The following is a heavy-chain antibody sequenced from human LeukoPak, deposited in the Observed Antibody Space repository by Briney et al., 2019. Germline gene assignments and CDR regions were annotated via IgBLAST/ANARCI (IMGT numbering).Heavy chain of an antibody. V-gene: IGHV3-15*01. D-gene: IGHD3-3*01. CDR3: TTDPDYDFWSTDY. J-gene: IGHJ4*02. Sequence: GGSLRLSCAASGFTFSNAWMSWVRQAPEKGLEWVGRIKSKTDGGTTDYAVPVKGRFTISRDDSKNTLYLQMNSLKTEDTAVYYCTTDPDYDFWSTDYWGQGTLVTVSS. CDR2: IKSKTDGGTT. CDR1: GFTFSNAW.